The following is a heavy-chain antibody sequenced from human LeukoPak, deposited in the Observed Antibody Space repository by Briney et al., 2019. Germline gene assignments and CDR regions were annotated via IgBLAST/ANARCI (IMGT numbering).Heavy chain of an antibody. D-gene: IGHD3-22*01. V-gene: IGHV7-4-1*01. CDR1: QYTFNLYG. CDR2: INTNTGNP. CDR3: ARDRRPSSDYYLDAFDI. Sequence: TSVKVSCKASQYTFNLYGLNWVRQAPGQGLEWMGWINTNTGNPTYDQGFTGRFVFSLDTSVSTAYLQIRSLKAEDTAVYCCARDRRPSSDYYLDAFDIWGQGTMVTVSS. J-gene: IGHJ3*02.